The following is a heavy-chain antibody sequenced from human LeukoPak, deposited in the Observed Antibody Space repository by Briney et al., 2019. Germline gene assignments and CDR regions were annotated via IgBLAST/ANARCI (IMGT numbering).Heavy chain of an antibody. CDR1: GFTFSTHW. V-gene: IGHV3-7*05. CDR3: ARPVYGGSRLGY. Sequence: PRGSLRLSCAASGFTFSTHWMTWVRQAPGKGLEWVANIKKDGSEKYYVDSVKGRFTISRDNAKNSLFLQMNSLRAEDTAVYYCARPVYGGSRLGYWGQGTLVTVSS. CDR2: IKKDGSEK. D-gene: IGHD4-23*01. J-gene: IGHJ4*02.